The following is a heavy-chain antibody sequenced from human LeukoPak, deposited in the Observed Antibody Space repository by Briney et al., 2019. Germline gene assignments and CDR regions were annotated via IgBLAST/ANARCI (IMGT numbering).Heavy chain of an antibody. J-gene: IGHJ4*02. CDR3: VRDFHCSDGSCPLFDY. CDR1: GFTFRSYA. CDR2: TNEPGVYT. V-gene: IGHV3-23*01. Sequence: GGSLRLSCTASGFTFRSYAMSWVRQAPGKGLDWVSGTNEPGVYTYYADSVKGRFTVSRDNSENTLDLQMNSLRVEDTAVYYCVRDFHCSDGSCPLFDYWGQGTLVTDSS. D-gene: IGHD2-15*01.